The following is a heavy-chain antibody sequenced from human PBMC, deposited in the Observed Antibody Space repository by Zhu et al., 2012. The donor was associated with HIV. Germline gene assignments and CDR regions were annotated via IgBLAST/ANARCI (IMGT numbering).Heavy chain of an antibody. J-gene: IGHJ4*02. V-gene: IGHV4-39*01. CDR1: GGSISRDNNY. Sequence: QVQLQESGPGLVKPSETLSLTCTVSGGSISRDNNYWGWIRQPPGKGLGWIVSIYYSGNTYYNPSLKSRVTISVDTSKNQFSLKLSSVTAADTAIYYCATYIYASGRTFDNWGQGTLVTVSS. CDR2: IYYSGNT. CDR3: ATYIYASGRTFDN. D-gene: IGHD3-10*01.